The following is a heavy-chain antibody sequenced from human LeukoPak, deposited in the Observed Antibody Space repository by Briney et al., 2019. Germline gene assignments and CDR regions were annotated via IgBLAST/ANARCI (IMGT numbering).Heavy chain of an antibody. V-gene: IGHV3-21*01. D-gene: IGHD2-2*01. CDR1: GFTFSTYT. Sequence: GGSLRLSRAASGFTFSTYTMNWVRQAPGKGLEWVSSISSSSSYIYYADSVKGRFTISRDNAKNSLYLQMNSLRAEDTAVYYCARPQPLGYCSSTSCYDTYYYYGMDVWGQGTTVTVSS. CDR2: ISSSSSYI. J-gene: IGHJ6*02. CDR3: ARPQPLGYCSSTSCYDTYYYYGMDV.